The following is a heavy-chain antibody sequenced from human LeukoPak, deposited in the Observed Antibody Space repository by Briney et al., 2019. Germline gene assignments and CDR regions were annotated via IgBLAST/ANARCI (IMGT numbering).Heavy chain of an antibody. CDR3: ARDPSFGSGSYRFDY. CDR1: VGTFSSYA. J-gene: IGHJ4*02. Sequence: SVKDSCKASVGTFSSYAISWVRQAPGQGLEWMGRIIPILGIANYAQKFQGRVTITADKSTSTAYMEPSSLRSEDTAVYYCARDPSFGSGSYRFDYWGQGTLVTVSS. D-gene: IGHD1-26*01. CDR2: IIPILGIA. V-gene: IGHV1-69*04.